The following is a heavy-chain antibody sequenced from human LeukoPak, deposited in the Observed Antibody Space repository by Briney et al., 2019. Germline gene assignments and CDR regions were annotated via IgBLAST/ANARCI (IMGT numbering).Heavy chain of an antibody. CDR1: RGSISGYY. D-gene: IGHD3-10*01. Sequence: PSETLSLTCSVSRGSISGYYWSWLRQPPGKGLEWIGYIHYSGSTNYNPSLKSRGTISVDTSKNQFSLKLSSVTAADTAVYYCARLLYYGSGSYYNWFDPWGQGTLVTVSS. CDR2: IHYSGST. J-gene: IGHJ5*02. V-gene: IGHV4-59*08. CDR3: ARLLYYGSGSYYNWFDP.